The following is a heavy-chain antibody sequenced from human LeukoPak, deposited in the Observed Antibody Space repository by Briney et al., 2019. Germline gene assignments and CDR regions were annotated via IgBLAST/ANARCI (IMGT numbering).Heavy chain of an antibody. CDR2: IHDNGFTSYNDNGFT. CDR1: GGSISSYY. D-gene: IGHD3-3*01. Sequence: SETLSLTCTVSGGSISSYYWTWIRQPPGKGLEWIGYIHDNGFTSYNDNGFTSYNPSLKSRVTISIDTFKKQFSLKLSSVTAADTAIYYCARETPGSGPAKDAFDIWGRGTMVTVSS. V-gene: IGHV4-59*01. CDR3: ARETPGSGPAKDAFDI. J-gene: IGHJ3*02.